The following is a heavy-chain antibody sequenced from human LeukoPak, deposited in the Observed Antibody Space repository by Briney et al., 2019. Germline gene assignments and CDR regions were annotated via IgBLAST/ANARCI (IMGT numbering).Heavy chain of an antibody. CDR3: ARDSRYYDILTGYPTAYYYYYMDV. CDR1: GFTFSSYW. CDR2: IKQDGSEK. V-gene: IGHV3-7*01. D-gene: IGHD3-9*01. J-gene: IGHJ6*03. Sequence: PGGSLRLSCAASGFTFSSYWMSWVRQAPGKGLEWVANIKQDGSEKYYVDSVKGRFTISRDNAKNSLYLQMNSLRAEDTAVYYCARDSRYYDILTGYPTAYYYYYMDVWGKGTTVTVSS.